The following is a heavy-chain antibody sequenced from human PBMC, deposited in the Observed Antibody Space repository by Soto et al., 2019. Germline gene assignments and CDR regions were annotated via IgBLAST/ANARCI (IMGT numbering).Heavy chain of an antibody. CDR3: ARARSSHNYDFWSGYYNSYFDY. J-gene: IGHJ4*02. Sequence: EVQLVESGGGLVQPGGSLRLSCAASGFTFSSYWMHWVRQAPGKGLVWVSRINSDGSSTSYADSVKGRFTISRDNAKNTLYLQMNSLRAEDTAVYYYARARSSHNYDFWSGYYNSYFDYWGQGTLVTVSS. CDR2: INSDGSST. CDR1: GFTFSSYW. V-gene: IGHV3-74*01. D-gene: IGHD3-3*01.